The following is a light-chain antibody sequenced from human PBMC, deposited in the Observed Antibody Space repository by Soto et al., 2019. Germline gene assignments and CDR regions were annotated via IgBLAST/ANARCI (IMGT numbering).Light chain of an antibody. CDR1: QTISSW. Sequence: DIQMTQSPPTLSASVGARVPITCRASQTISSWLAWYQQKPGKAPKLLIYKASTLKSGVPSRFSGSGSGTEFTLTISSLQPDDFATYYCQHYNSYSEAFGQGTKVDIK. V-gene: IGKV1-5*03. CDR2: KAS. CDR3: QHYNSYSEA. J-gene: IGKJ1*01.